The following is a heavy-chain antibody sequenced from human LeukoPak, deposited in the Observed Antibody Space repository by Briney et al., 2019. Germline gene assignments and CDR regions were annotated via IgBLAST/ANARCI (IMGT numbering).Heavy chain of an antibody. J-gene: IGHJ4*02. CDR3: ARHVPPGITVAGTLDY. CDR2: IYYSGTT. CDR1: GGSISSSNYY. Sequence: PSETLSLTCTVSGGSISSSNYYWGWIRQPPGKGLEWIGSIYYSGTTYYHPSLKSRVTISVDTSKNQFSLKLSSVTAADTAVYYCARHVPPGITVAGTLDYWGQGTLVTVSS. D-gene: IGHD6-19*01. V-gene: IGHV4-39*01.